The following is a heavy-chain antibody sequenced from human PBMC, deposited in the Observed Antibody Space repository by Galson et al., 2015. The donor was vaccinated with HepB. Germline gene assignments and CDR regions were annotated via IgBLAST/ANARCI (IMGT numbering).Heavy chain of an antibody. CDR3: ARGPLGSRSLAMAPGGGDF. CDR1: GGSFSGYY. V-gene: IGHV4-34*01. CDR2: INHSGST. D-gene: IGHD5-24*01. Sequence: ETLSLTCAVYGGSFSGYYWTWIRQPPGKGLEWIGQINHSGSTNYNPSLKSRVTMSMDTSKKQFSLRLRSVIAADTAVYYCARGPLGSRSLAMAPGGGDFWGQGVPGTVSS. J-gene: IGHJ4*02.